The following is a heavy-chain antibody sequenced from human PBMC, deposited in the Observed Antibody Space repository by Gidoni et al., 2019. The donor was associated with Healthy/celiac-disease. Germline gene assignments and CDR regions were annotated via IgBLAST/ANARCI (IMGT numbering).Heavy chain of an antibody. V-gene: IGHV3-33*01. Sequence: QLQLVASGGGVVQPGRSLSLSCAASGFTFSSYGMHWVRQAPGKGLEWVAVIWYDGSKKYYADSVKGRFTISRDNSKNTLYLQMNSLRAEDTAVYYCARDGDYWGQGTLVTVSS. J-gene: IGHJ4*02. CDR2: IWYDGSKK. CDR1: GFTFSSYG. CDR3: ARDGDY.